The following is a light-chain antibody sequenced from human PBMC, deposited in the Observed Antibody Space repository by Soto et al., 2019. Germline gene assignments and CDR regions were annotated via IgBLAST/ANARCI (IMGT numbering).Light chain of an antibody. Sequence: DIQMTQSPSTLSASVEDRVIITCRASQSISSWLAWYQQKPGKVPNLLIYDASTLESGVPLRFSGSGSGTEFTLIISSLQSEDFAVYYCQDYSDWPTWTFGQGPRWIS. J-gene: IGKJ1*01. CDR3: QDYSDWPTWT. CDR1: QSISSW. V-gene: IGKV1-5*01. CDR2: DAS.